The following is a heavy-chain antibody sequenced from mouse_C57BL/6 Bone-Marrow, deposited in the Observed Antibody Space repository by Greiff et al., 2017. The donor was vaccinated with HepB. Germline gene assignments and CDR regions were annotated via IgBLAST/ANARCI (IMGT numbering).Heavy chain of an antibody. Sequence: VQLQQPGAELVKPGASVKVSCKASGYTFTSYWMHWVKQRPGQGLEWIGRIHPSDSDTNYNQKFKGKATLTVDKSSSTAYMQLSSLTSEDSAVEYCAIGRRSDYFDYWGQGTTLTVSS. V-gene: IGHV1-74*01. CDR1: GYTFTSYW. CDR3: AIGRRSDYFDY. J-gene: IGHJ2*01. CDR2: IHPSDSDT. D-gene: IGHD1-3*01.